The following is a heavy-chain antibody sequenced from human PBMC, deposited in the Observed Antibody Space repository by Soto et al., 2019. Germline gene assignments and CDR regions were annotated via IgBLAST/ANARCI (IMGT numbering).Heavy chain of an antibody. J-gene: IGHJ4*02. D-gene: IGHD6-13*01. V-gene: IGHV4-34*01. CDR1: GGSFSGYY. CDR2: INHSGST. Sequence: SETLSLTCAVYGGSFSGYYWSWIRQPPGKGLEWIGEINHSGSTNYNPSLKSRVTISVDTSKNQFSLKLSSVTAADTAVYYCARGKIAAAGNGSDYWGQGTLVTVSS. CDR3: ARGKIAAAGNGSDY.